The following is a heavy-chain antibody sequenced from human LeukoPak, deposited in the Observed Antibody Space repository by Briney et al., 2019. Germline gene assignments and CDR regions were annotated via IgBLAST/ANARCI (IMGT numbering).Heavy chain of an antibody. CDR1: GYSFTNYG. V-gene: IGHV1-18*01. CDR2: ISGYTGNT. Sequence: ASVKVSCKASGYSFTNYGVNWVRQAPVQGLEWLGWISGYTGNTDYAQKFQGRVTMTADTSTTTAYMELRSLRSDDTAVYYCARAPRVASTGRFDYWGQGTLVTVSS. J-gene: IGHJ4*02. D-gene: IGHD6-13*01. CDR3: ARAPRVASTGRFDY.